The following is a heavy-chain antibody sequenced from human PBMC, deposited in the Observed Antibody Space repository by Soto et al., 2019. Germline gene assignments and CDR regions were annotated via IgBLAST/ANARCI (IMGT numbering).Heavy chain of an antibody. J-gene: IGHJ4*02. CDR1: GGPISSSSYY. CDR3: ARLGFVVVAAPYFDY. D-gene: IGHD2-15*01. CDR2: IYYSGST. V-gene: IGHV4-39*01. Sequence: QLQLQESGPGLVKPSETLSLTCTVSGGPISSSSYYWGWIRQPPGKALEWIGSIYYSGSTYYNPSLKSRVTISVDTSKNQFSLKLSSVTAADTAVYYCARLGFVVVAAPYFDYWGQGTLVTVSS.